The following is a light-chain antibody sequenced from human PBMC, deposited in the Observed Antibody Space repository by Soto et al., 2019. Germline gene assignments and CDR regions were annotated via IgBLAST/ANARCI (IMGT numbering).Light chain of an antibody. J-gene: IGKJ5*01. CDR1: QSVNSN. V-gene: IGKV3-15*01. Sequence: EMVMTQSPAILSVSPGESTTLSFRASQSVNSNYIAWYQQHPGQPPTLLMYGISTRATGIPARFSGSGSGTEFSLTISSLQSEDFAVYYCQQYSKWPITFGQGTRLEIK. CDR2: GIS. CDR3: QQYSKWPIT.